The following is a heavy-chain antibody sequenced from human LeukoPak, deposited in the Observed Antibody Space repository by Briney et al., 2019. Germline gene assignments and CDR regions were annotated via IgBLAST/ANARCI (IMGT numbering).Heavy chain of an antibody. D-gene: IGHD5-18*01. CDR1: GYSISSGYY. CDR3: GSYSYGLYGMDV. V-gene: IGHV4-38-2*02. CDR2: IYHSGST. Sequence: SETLSLTCTVSGYSISSGYYWGWIRQPPGKGLEWIGSIYHSGSTYYNPSLKSRVTISVDRSKNQFSLKLSSVTAADTAVYYCGSYSYGLYGMDVWGQGTTVAVSS. J-gene: IGHJ6*02.